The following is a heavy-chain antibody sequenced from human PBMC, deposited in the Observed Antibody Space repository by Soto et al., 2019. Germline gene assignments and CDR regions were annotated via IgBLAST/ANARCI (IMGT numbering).Heavy chain of an antibody. Sequence: ASVKVSCKASGYTFPNYGVNWVRQAPGNGLEWMGRISAYNYKTHSAQNLEGRVTMTTDTSTSTAYMELRSLRSDDTAIYYCARLTGVFSRVLDYWGQGTQVTFSS. CDR3: ARLTGVFSRVLDY. CDR2: ISAYNYKT. V-gene: IGHV1-18*01. D-gene: IGHD3-16*01. J-gene: IGHJ4*02. CDR1: GYTFPNYG.